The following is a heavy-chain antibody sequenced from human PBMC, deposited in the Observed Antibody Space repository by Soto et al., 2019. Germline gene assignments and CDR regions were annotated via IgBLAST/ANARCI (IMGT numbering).Heavy chain of an antibody. V-gene: IGHV4-59*08. J-gene: IGHJ5*02. D-gene: IGHD6-13*01. CDR1: GDSISRYY. Sequence: PSETLSLTCTVSGDSISRYYWSWIRQAPGKGLEWIGFIYDSGSSGRSNYNPSLKSRVTISIDMSKNQFSLKLSSVTAADTAVYYCAGPSVGSLDRRGPGTLVTVSS. CDR2: IYDSGSSGRS. CDR3: AGPSVGSLDR.